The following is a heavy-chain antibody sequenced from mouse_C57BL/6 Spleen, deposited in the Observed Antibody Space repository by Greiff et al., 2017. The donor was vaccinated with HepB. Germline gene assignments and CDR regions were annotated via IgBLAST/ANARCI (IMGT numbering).Heavy chain of an antibody. D-gene: IGHD4-1*01. CDR3: AELVMDY. V-gene: IGHV1-19*01. J-gene: IGHJ4*01. Sequence: VHVKQSGPVLVKPGASVKMSCKASGYTFTDYYMNWVKQSHGKSLEWIGVINPYNGGTSYNQKFKGKATLTVDKSSSTAYMELNSLTSEDSAVYYCAELVMDYWGQGTSVTVSS. CDR2: INPYNGGT. CDR1: GYTFTDYY.